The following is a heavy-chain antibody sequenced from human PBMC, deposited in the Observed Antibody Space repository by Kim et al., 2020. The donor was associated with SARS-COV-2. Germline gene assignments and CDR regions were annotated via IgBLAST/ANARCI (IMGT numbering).Heavy chain of an antibody. Sequence: QDGSEKYYVDSVKGRFTISRDNAKNSLYLQMNSLRAEDTAVYYCASPLGDWGQGTLVTVSS. V-gene: IGHV3-7*01. J-gene: IGHJ4*02. CDR2: QDGSEK. CDR3: ASPLGD.